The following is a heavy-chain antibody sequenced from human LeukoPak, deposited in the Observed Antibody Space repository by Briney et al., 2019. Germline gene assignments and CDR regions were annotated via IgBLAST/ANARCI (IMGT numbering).Heavy chain of an antibody. CDR2: INHSGST. CDR1: GGSFSGYY. D-gene: IGHD3-16*01. Sequence: SETLSLTCAVYGGSFSGYYWSWIRQPPGKGLEWIGEINHSGSTNYNPSLKSRVTISVDTSKNQFSLKLSSVTAADTAVYYCARFGVDYDMDVWGQGTTVTVSS. J-gene: IGHJ6*02. CDR3: ARFGVDYDMDV. V-gene: IGHV4-34*01.